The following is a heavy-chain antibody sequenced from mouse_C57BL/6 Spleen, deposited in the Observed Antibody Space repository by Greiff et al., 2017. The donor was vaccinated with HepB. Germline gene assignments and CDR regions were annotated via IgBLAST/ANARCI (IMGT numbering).Heavy chain of an antibody. V-gene: IGHV1-50*01. D-gene: IGHD2-1*01. CDR2: IDPSDSYN. J-gene: IGHJ4*01. CDR1: GYTFTSYW. Sequence: QVQLQQPGAELVKPGASVKLSCKASGYTFTSYWMQWVKQRPGQGLEWIGEIDPSDSYNNYNQKYKGKATLTVDTSSSTAYMQLSSLTSEDSAVYYCARGLYGNYAYYYAMDYWGQGTSVTVSS. CDR3: ARGLYGNYAYYYAMDY.